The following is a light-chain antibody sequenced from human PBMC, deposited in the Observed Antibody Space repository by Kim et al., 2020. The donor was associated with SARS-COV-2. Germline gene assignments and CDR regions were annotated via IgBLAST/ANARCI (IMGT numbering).Light chain of an antibody. CDR3: QSYDSSLSGSTV. CDR2: GNS. CDR1: SSNIGAGYD. Sequence: VTISCTGSSSNIGAGYDVHWYQQLPGTAPKLLSYGNSNRPSGVPDRFSGSKSGTSASLAITGLQAEDEADYYCQSYDSSLSGSTVFGTGTKVTVL. J-gene: IGLJ1*01. V-gene: IGLV1-40*01.